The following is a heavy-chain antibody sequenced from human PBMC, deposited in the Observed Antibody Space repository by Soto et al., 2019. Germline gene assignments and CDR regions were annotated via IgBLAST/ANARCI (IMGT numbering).Heavy chain of an antibody. D-gene: IGHD5-12*01. CDR3: AKDIFLEREYSGYDPVDY. CDR2: ISYDGSNK. J-gene: IGHJ4*02. CDR1: GFTFSSYG. V-gene: IGHV3-30*18. Sequence: GGSLRLSCAASGFTFSSYGMHWVRQAPGKGLEWVAVISYDGSNKYYADSVKGRFTISRDNSKNTLYLQMNSLRAEDTAVYYCAKDIFLEREYSGYDPVDYWGQGTLVTVSS.